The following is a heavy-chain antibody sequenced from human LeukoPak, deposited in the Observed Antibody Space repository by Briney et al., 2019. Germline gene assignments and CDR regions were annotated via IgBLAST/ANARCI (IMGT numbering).Heavy chain of an antibody. CDR1: GFTFSSYA. V-gene: IGHV3-23*01. CDR3: GKDKTTYNWWEVIES. CDR2: ITHTGGDS. J-gene: IGHJ4*02. D-gene: IGHD1-1*01. Sequence: GGSLRLSCVASGFTFSSYAMTWVRQAPGKGREWVALITHTGGDSYYADSVKGRFAISRDNSKNTLYLEMNDLRAEDTALYFCGKDKTTYNWWEVIESWGQGALVTVSS.